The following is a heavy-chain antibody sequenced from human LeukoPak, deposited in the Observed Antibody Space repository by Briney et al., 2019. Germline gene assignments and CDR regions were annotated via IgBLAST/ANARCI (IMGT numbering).Heavy chain of an antibody. Sequence: ASVNVSCKASGYTVTDYYMQWVGQAPGHGLEWVGWGNPNSGGTHYAQKFQRRLTMTRDTSISTAYMELSRLRSDDTAVYYGARVPRIAARPPYFDYWGQGTLVTVSS. J-gene: IGHJ4*02. CDR1: GYTVTDYY. CDR2: GNPNSGGT. CDR3: ARVPRIAARPPYFDY. D-gene: IGHD6-6*01. V-gene: IGHV1-2*02.